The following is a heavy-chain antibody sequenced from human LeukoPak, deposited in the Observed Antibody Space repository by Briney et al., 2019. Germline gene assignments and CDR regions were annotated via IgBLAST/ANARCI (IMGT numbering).Heavy chain of an antibody. J-gene: IGHJ4*02. CDR3: TRDRLVVATTYFDY. CDR2: IRSKAYGGTT. CDR1: GFTFGDYA. V-gene: IGHV3-49*04. D-gene: IGHD2-15*01. Sequence: GGSLRLSCTASGFTFGDYAMSWVRRAPGKGLEWVGFIRSKAYGGTTEYAASVKGGFTISRDDSKSIAYLQMNSLKTEDTAVYYCTRDRLVVATTYFDYWGQGTLVTVSS.